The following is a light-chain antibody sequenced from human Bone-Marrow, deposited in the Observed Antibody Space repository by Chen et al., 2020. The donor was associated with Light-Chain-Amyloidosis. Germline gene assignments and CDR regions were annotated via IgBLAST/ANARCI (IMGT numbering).Light chain of an antibody. J-gene: IGLJ3*02. CDR1: NIGSTS. Sequence: SYVLTQPSSVSVAPGQTATIACGGNNIGSTSVHWYQQTPGQAPLLVVYEYSDRPSGIPARLSGSNSGNTATLTISRVEAGDEADYSCQVWDRSSDRPVFGGGTKLTVL. V-gene: IGLV3-21*02. CDR2: EYS. CDR3: QVWDRSSDRPV.